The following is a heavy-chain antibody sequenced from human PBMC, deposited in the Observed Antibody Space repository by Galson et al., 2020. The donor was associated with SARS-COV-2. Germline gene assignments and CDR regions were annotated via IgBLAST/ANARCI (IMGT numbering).Heavy chain of an antibody. CDR1: GFAFSNYA. Sequence: GESLKISCVASGFAFSNYALAWVRQAPGKGLDWIAAISDDGVYADSVKGRFTISRDNSKNTLYLQMNSLRPEDTATYYCAKDVRDDWSARYFDSWGQGTEVAVSS. J-gene: IGHJ4*02. CDR2: ISDDGV. D-gene: IGHD3-9*01. V-gene: IGHV3-23*01. CDR3: AKDVRDDWSARYFDS.